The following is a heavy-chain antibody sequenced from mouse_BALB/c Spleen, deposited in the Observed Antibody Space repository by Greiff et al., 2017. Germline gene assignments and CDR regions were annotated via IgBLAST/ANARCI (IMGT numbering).Heavy chain of an antibody. CDR3: ARGGHYYAMDY. V-gene: IGHV5-4*02. CDR1: GFTFSDYY. Sequence: DVHLVESGGGLVKPGGSLKLSCAASGFTFSDYYMYWVRQTPEKRLEWVATISDGGSYTYYPDSVKGRFTISRDNAKNNLYLQMSSLKSEDTAMYYCARGGHYYAMDYWGQGTSVTVSS. J-gene: IGHJ4*01. CDR2: ISDGGSYT.